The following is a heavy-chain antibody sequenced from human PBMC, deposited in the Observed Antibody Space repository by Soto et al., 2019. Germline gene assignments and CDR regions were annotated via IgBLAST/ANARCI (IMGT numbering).Heavy chain of an antibody. Sequence: SETLSLTCTVSGGSISSSSYYWGWIRQPPGKGLEWIGSIYYSGSTYYNPSLKSRVTISVDTSKNQFSLKLSSVTAADTAVYYCARHNCSGGSCYFAAFDIWGQGKMVTVS. CDR1: GGSISSSSYY. V-gene: IGHV4-39*01. D-gene: IGHD2-15*01. J-gene: IGHJ3*02. CDR2: IYYSGST. CDR3: ARHNCSGGSCYFAAFDI.